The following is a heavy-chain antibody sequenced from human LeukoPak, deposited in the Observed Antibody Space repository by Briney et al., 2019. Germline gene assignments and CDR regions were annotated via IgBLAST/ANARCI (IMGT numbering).Heavy chain of an antibody. CDR2: ISSKSGYI. J-gene: IGHJ4*02. D-gene: IGHD3-16*01. Sequence: GGSLTLSCAASGFTFSDYTMNWVRQAPGKGXXXXXXISSKSGYIYYADSVKGRFTISRDNAKNSLYLQMNSLRAGDTAVYYCARVAGVTQSLPDCWGQGILVTVSS. CDR1: GFTFSDYT. V-gene: IGHV3-21*01. CDR3: ARVAGVTQSLPDC.